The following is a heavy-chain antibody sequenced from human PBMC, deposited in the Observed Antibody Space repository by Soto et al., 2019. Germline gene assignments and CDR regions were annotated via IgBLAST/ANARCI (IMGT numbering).Heavy chain of an antibody. CDR1: GFTFCSYS. J-gene: IGHJ3*02. CDR2: ISSSSSYI. V-gene: IGHV3-21*01. CDR3: SRDSKPLHDAFHI. Sequence: GGSLRLSCAASGFTFCSYSMNWVRQAPGKGLEWVSSISSSSSYIYYADSVKGRFTISRDNAKNSLYLQMNSLRAEDTAVYYFSRDSKPLHDAFHIWGKGTMGT.